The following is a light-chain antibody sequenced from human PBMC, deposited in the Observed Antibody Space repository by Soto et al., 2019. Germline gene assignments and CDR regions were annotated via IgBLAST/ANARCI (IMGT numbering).Light chain of an antibody. CDR1: SSDFGGYNY. V-gene: IGLV2-8*01. Sequence: QSVLTQPPSASGSPGQSVTISCTGTSSDFGGYNYVSWYQQHPDKAPKLMIYEVSKRPSGVPDRFSGSKSGNTASLTVSGLQAEDEADYYCSSYAGSNTPYVFGTGTKVTVL. CDR3: SSYAGSNTPYV. J-gene: IGLJ1*01. CDR2: EVS.